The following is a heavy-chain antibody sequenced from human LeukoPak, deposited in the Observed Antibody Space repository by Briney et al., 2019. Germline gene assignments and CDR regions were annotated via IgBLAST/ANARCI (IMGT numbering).Heavy chain of an antibody. CDR1: GDSISSSSYY. Sequence: SETLSLTCTVSGDSISSSSYYWGWIRQPPGRGLEWIGSIYYSGSTYYNPSLKRRVTISVDTSKNQFSLKLSSVTAADTAVYHCARQRRYSSAWFDWFDPWGQGTLVTVSS. J-gene: IGHJ5*02. D-gene: IGHD6-19*01. CDR3: ARQRRYSSAWFDWFDP. CDR2: IYYSGST. V-gene: IGHV4-39*01.